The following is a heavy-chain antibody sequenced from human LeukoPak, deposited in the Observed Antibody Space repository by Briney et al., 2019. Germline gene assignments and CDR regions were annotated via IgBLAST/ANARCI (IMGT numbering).Heavy chain of an antibody. V-gene: IGHV3-23*01. CDR2: ISGSGGST. CDR3: AKDPDGNHPLVGNWFDP. Sequence: GGSQRLSCAASGFTFSSYAMSWVRQAPGKGLEWVSAISGSGGSTYYADSVKGRFTISRDNSKNTLYLQMNSLRAEDTAVYYCAKDPDGNHPLVGNWFDPWGQGTLVTVSS. J-gene: IGHJ5*02. D-gene: IGHD1-14*01. CDR1: GFTFSSYA.